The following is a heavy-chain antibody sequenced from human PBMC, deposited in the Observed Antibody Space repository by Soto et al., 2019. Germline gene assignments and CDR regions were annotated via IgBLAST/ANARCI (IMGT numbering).Heavy chain of an antibody. CDR3: AGGDYHRSGNCIDP. CDR2: IYHSGNT. CDR1: GVSLSSNSYY. D-gene: IGHD3-10*01. J-gene: IGHJ5*02. V-gene: IGHV4-39*01. Sequence: SETLSLTCTVSGVSLSSNSYYWGWIRQPPGKGLDWIGTIYHSGNTYYNPSLKSRVTISVDMSKNQFSLRLNSVTAADTGVYYRAGGDYHRSGNCIDPCGQGTLVTVS.